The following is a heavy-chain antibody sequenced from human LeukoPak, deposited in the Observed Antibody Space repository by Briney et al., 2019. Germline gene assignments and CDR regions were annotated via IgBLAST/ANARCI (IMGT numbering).Heavy chain of an antibody. V-gene: IGHV3-74*01. CDR1: GFTFSSYW. Sequence: GGSLRLSCAASGFTFSSYWMNWVRQAPGKGLVWVSRIASDGSSTTYADSVKGRFSISRDNAKNTLYLQMNCLRVEDTAVYYCARGRPHGNDYWGQGTLVTVSS. CDR3: ARGRPHGNDY. J-gene: IGHJ4*02. D-gene: IGHD4-23*01. CDR2: IASDGSST.